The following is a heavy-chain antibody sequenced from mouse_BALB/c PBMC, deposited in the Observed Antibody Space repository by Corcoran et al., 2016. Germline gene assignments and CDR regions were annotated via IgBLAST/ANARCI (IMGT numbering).Heavy chain of an antibody. D-gene: IGHD2-4*01. Sequence: QVTLKESGPGILQPSQTLSLTCSFSGFSLSTSGMGVSWIRQPSGKGLEWLAHIYWDDDKRYNPSLKSRLTISKDTSSNQVFLKITSVDTADTATYYCARKGFYYDRMDYWGQGTSVTVSS. CDR1: GFSLSTSGMG. CDR2: IYWDDDK. J-gene: IGHJ4*01. V-gene: IGHV8-12*01. CDR3: ARKGFYYDRMDY.